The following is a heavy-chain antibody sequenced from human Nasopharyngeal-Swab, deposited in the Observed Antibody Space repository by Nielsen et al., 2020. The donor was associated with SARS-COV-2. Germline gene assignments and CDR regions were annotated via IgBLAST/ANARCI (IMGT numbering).Heavy chain of an antibody. D-gene: IGHD6-19*01. V-gene: IGHV3-23*01. CDR3: AKDLQKWLVLGGYYYYNMDV. J-gene: IGHJ6*02. Sequence: GESLKISCAASGFTFRSYAMSWVRQAPGKGLEWVSSISGSGGSTYYAHSVKGRFTISRDNSKNTLYLQMNSLRAEDTAVYYCAKDLQKWLVLGGYYYYNMDVWGQGTTVTVSS. CDR2: ISGSGGST. CDR1: GFTFRSYA.